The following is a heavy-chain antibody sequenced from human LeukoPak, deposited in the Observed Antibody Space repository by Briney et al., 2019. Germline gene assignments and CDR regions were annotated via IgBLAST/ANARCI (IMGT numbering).Heavy chain of an antibody. V-gene: IGHV4-4*07. Sequence: SETLSLTCTVSGGSFSSHYWSWIRQPAGKGLEWIGRIYTSGSTNYNPSLKSRVTTSVDTSKNQFSLKLSSVTAADTAVYYCARDSYYYGSGTPFDYWGQGTLVTVSS. CDR2: IYTSGST. CDR1: GGSFSSHY. J-gene: IGHJ4*02. D-gene: IGHD3-10*01. CDR3: ARDSYYYGSGTPFDY.